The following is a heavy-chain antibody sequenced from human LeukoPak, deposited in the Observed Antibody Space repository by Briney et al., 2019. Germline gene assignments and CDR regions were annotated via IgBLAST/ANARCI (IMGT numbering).Heavy chain of an antibody. CDR1: GFTFSSHG. J-gene: IGHJ4*02. CDR3: ARGALGDYYDSSGYSFDD. D-gene: IGHD3-22*01. CDR2: ISSRSSYK. V-gene: IGHV3-21*06. Sequence: GGSLRLSCAASGFTFSSHGMNWVRQAPGKGLEWVSSISSRSSYKYYADSVKGRFTISRDNAKNSLYLQMNSLRAEDTAVYYCARGALGDYYDSSGYSFDDWGQGTLVTVSS.